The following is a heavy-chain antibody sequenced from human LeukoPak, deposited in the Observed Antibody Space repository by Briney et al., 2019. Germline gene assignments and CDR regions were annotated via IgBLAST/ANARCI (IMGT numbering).Heavy chain of an antibody. D-gene: IGHD3-10*01. Sequence: PGGSLRLSCAASGFTVSRNYMSWVRQAPGKGLEWVSVIYSGGSTYYTDSVKGRFTISRDNSKNTLYLQMNSLRAGDTAVYYCARDSYCGSGSYYRYTFDYWGQGTLVTVSS. CDR1: GFTVSRNY. V-gene: IGHV3-53*01. CDR3: ARDSYCGSGSYYRYTFDY. CDR2: IYSGGST. J-gene: IGHJ4*02.